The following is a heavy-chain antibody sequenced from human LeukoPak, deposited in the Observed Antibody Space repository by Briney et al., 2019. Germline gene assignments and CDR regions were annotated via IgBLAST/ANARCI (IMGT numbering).Heavy chain of an antibody. Sequence: GGSLRLSCAASGFTFSSYSMNWVRQAPGKGLEWVSYISSSSSTIYYADSVKGRFALSRDNAKNSLYLQMNSLRAEDTAVYYCTRGVRYFDWLSFMNFDYWGQGTLVTVSS. CDR1: GFTFSSYS. D-gene: IGHD3-9*01. V-gene: IGHV3-48*01. CDR2: ISSSSSTI. J-gene: IGHJ4*02. CDR3: TRGVRYFDWLSFMNFDY.